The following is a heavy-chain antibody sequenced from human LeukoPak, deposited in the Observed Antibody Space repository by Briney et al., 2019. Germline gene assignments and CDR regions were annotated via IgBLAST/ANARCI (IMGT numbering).Heavy chain of an antibody. CDR1: GYTLTELS. CDR3: ARVTDYDSSLFDY. CDR2: INPNSGGT. D-gene: IGHD3-22*01. V-gene: IGHV1-2*02. J-gene: IGHJ4*02. Sequence: GASVKVSCKVSGYTLTELSMHWVRQAPGQGLEWMGWINPNSGGTNYAQKFQGRVTMTRDTSISTAYMELSRLRSDDTAVYYCARVTDYDSSLFDYWGQGTLVTVSS.